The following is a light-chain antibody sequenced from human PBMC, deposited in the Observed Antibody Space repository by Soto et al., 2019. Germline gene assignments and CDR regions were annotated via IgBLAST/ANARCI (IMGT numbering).Light chain of an antibody. V-gene: IGLV1-44*01. CDR1: SSNIVSHT. CDR3: AAWDDSLNGYV. CDR2: SNS. Sequence: QSVLTQPPSASGTPGQRVTISCSGSSSNIVSHTVNWYQHLPGTAPKLLIYSNSQRPSGVPDRFSGSKSGTSASLAISGLQSEDEADYYCAAWDDSLNGYVFGTGTKLIVL. J-gene: IGLJ1*01.